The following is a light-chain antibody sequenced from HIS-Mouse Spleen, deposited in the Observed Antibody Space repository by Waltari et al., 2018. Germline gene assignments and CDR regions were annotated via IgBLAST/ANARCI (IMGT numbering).Light chain of an antibody. CDR3: QQRSNWPLYT. Sequence: LSCRASQSVSSYLAWYQQKPGQAPRLLIYDASNRATGIPARFSGSGSGTDFTLTISSLEPEDFAVYYCQQRSNWPLYTFGQGTKLEIK. J-gene: IGKJ2*01. CDR2: DAS. CDR1: QSVSSY. V-gene: IGKV3-11*01.